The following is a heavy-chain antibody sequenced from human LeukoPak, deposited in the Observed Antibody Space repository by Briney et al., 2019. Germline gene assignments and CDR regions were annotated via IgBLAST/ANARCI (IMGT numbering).Heavy chain of an antibody. CDR2: ISYNGDST. Sequence: GGSLTLSCAASSFTFSSYSLSWLRQAPGKGLVWVSGISYNGDSTYSADPVKGGFTISRDINKNTLYLKMNSRRVEDTAVYYCAKGGDYVLGVGNWFDPWGQGTLVTVSS. V-gene: IGHV3-23*01. CDR3: AKGGDYVLGVGNWFDP. CDR1: SFTFSSYS. J-gene: IGHJ5*02. D-gene: IGHD3-16*01.